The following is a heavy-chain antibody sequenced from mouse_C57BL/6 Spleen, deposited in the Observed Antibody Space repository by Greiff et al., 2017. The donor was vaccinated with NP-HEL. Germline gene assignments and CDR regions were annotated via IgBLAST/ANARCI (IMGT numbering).Heavy chain of an antibody. Sequence: QVQLQQSGAELVKPGASVKISCKASGYAFSSYWMNWVKQRPGKGLEWIGQIYPGDGDTNYNGKFKGKATLTAGKSSSTAYMQLSSLTSEDSAVYCGARQDGNYFTAMVDYWGQGTSVTVSS. V-gene: IGHV1-80*01. CDR2: IYPGDGDT. D-gene: IGHD2-1*01. J-gene: IGHJ4*01. CDR3: ARQDGNYFTAMVDY. CDR1: GYAFSSYW.